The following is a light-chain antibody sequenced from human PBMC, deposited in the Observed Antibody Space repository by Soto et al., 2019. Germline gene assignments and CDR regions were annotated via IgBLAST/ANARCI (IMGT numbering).Light chain of an antibody. CDR2: HAS. CDR1: QSVSTC. Sequence: EIVLTQSPVNLSLSPGERATLSCRASQSVSTCLAGYQQKPGQDTRLLIFHASNRAPGIRDRFNGSWSGKASTLIINSLESEEFAAYYCQQSTNRPLTFGGGAKVEV. V-gene: IGKV3-11*01. CDR3: QQSTNRPLT. J-gene: IGKJ4*01.